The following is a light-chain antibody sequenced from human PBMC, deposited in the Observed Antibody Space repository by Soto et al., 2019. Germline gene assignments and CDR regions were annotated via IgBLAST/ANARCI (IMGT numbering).Light chain of an antibody. Sequence: QSVLTQPASVSGSPGQSITISCTGTSGDVGGYNYVSWYQQHPGKAPKLMIYEVSNRPSGVSNRFSGSKSGNTASLTISGLQAEDEADYYCNSQTTSGIRVFGTGTKVTVL. CDR3: NSQTTSGIRV. CDR2: EVS. V-gene: IGLV2-14*01. J-gene: IGLJ1*01. CDR1: SGDVGGYNY.